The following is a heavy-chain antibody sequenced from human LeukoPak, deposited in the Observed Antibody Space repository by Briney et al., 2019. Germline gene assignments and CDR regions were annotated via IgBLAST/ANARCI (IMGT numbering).Heavy chain of an antibody. D-gene: IGHD5-12*01. J-gene: IGHJ4*02. CDR1: GYTFTGYY. V-gene: IGHV1-2*02. CDR3: ATGIVATTASDY. Sequence: ASVKVSCMASGYTFTGYYMHWVRQAPGQGLAWMGWINPNSGGTNYAQKFQGRVTMTRDTSISTAYMELSRLRSDDTAVYYCATGIVATTASDYWGQGTLVTVSS. CDR2: INPNSGGT.